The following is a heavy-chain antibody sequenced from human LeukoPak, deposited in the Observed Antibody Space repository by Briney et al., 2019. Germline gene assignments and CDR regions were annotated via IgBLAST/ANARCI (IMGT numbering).Heavy chain of an antibody. CDR1: GFTFSSYA. D-gene: IGHD3-10*01. V-gene: IGHV3-23*01. J-gene: IGHJ6*03. CDR3: AKVIWSQVPYYYYYYMDV. Sequence: PGGFLRLSCAASGFTFSSYAMSWVRQAPGKGLEWVSAISGSGGSTYYADSVKGRFTISRDNSKNTLYLQMNSLRAEDTAVYYCAKVIWSQVPYYYYYYMDVWGKGTTVTVSS. CDR2: ISGSGGST.